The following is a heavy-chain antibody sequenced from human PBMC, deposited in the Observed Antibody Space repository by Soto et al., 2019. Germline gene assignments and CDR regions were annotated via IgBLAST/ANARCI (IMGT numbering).Heavy chain of an antibody. J-gene: IGHJ3*02. D-gene: IGHD2-2*01. V-gene: IGHV1-3*05. Sequence: QVRLVQSGGEEKKPGASVKVSCKASGYTFTSYAMHWVRQAPGQRLEWMGWINAGNGNTKYSQKFQGRVTITRDTSASTAYMELSSLRSEDTAVYYCARDGVVPAAIARPGDAFDIWGQGTMVTVSS. CDR1: GYTFTSYA. CDR3: ARDGVVPAAIARPGDAFDI. CDR2: INAGNGNT.